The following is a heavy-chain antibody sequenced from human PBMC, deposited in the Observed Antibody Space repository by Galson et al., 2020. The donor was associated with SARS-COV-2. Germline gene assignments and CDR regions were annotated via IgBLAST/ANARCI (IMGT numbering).Heavy chain of an antibody. CDR2: INSDGSST. J-gene: IGHJ6*02. V-gene: IGHV3-74*01. Sequence: TGGSLRLSCAASGFTFNSYWMHWVRQAPGKGLVWVSLINSDGSSTNYADSVKGRFTISRDNAKNTLYLQMNSLRAEDTAVYYCTRDRVAGSRTPYYFATYYGMDVWGQGTTVTVSS. CDR3: TRDRVAGSRTPYYFATYYGMDV. D-gene: IGHD1-26*01. CDR1: GFTFNSYW.